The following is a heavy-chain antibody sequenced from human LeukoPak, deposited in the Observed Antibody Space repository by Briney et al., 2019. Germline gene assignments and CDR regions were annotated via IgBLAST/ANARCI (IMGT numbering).Heavy chain of an antibody. CDR2: IYSGGST. Sequence: GSLRLSCAASGFTVSSNYMSWVRQAPGKGLEWVSVIYSGGSTYYADSVKGRFTISRDNSKNTLYLQMNSLRAEDTAVYYCARGVLVYDYDYWGQGTLVTVSS. CDR3: ARGVLVYDYDY. V-gene: IGHV3-53*01. CDR1: GFTVSSNY. D-gene: IGHD2-2*02. J-gene: IGHJ4*02.